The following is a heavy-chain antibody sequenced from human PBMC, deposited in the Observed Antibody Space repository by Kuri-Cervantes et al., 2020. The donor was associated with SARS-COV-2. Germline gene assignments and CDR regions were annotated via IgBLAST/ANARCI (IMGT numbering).Heavy chain of an antibody. J-gene: IGHJ4*02. D-gene: IGHD5-18*01. V-gene: IGHV3-49*03. CDR2: IRSKAYGGTT. CDR3: TRDRRLWSPGPLLFDY. CDR1: GFTVGDYA. Sequence: GGALRLSCTASGFTVGDYAMSWFRQAPGKGLEWVGFIRSKAYGGTTEYAAPVKGRFTISRDDSKSIAYLQMNSLKTEDTAVYYCTRDRRLWSPGPLLFDYWGQGTLVTVSS.